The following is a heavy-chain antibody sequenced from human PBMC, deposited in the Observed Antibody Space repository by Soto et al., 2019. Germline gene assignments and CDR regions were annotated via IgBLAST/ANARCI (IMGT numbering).Heavy chain of an antibody. Sequence: QPGGSLRLSCAASGFAVSSYAMNWVRQSPRKGLEWVSSVSGSGRTTYHADSVKGRFTMSRDNSKDMVYLQMNSLRVEDTGVYYCAKASAAPNWFDPWGQGTLVTVSS. D-gene: IGHD6-6*01. V-gene: IGHV3-23*01. CDR1: GFAVSSYA. CDR3: AKASAAPNWFDP. CDR2: VSGSGRTT. J-gene: IGHJ5*02.